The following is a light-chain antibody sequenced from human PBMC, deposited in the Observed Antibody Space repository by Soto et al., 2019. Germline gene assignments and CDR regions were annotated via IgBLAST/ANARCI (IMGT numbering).Light chain of an antibody. J-gene: IGKJ2*01. Sequence: EIVLTQSPGTLSLSPGERATLSCRASQSVSSSYLGWYQQKPGQAPRLLIYGASSRANGIPDRFSGSASGTDFTLTISRLEPEDFAVYYCQQYAYSPYTFGQGTKLEIK. CDR3: QQYAYSPYT. CDR2: GAS. CDR1: QSVSSSY. V-gene: IGKV3-20*01.